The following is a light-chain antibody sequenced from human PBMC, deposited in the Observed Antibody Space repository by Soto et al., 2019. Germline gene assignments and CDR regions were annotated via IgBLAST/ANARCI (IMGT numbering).Light chain of an antibody. Sequence: EIVLPQSPATLSLFPGLHATLSCRASQSVSSGYLAWYQQKPGQDPRLLIYGAASRATGIPDRCSGSGSGTDFTLTSSRLEHEDFAVYYCQQYCSSLTFGGGTKL. CDR1: QSVSSGY. J-gene: IGKJ4*01. CDR3: QQYCSSLT. CDR2: GAA. V-gene: IGKV3-20*01.